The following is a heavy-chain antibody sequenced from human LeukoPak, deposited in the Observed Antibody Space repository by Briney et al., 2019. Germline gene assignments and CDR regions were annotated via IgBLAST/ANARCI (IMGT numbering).Heavy chain of an antibody. V-gene: IGHV1-69*10. J-gene: IGHJ4*02. Sequence: SVRVSCKASGGTFSSYAISWVRQAPGQGLERMGGIIPIFGIANYAQKLQGRVTITAEKYTRTAYMELSSLRSEDTAVYYCARDSVRDGYNSHWGQGTLVTVSS. CDR2: IIPIFGIA. CDR3: ARDSVRDGYNSH. CDR1: GGTFSSYA. D-gene: IGHD5-24*01.